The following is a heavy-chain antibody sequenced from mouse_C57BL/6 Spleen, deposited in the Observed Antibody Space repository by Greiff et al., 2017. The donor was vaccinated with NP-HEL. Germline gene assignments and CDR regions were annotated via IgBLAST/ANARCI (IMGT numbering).Heavy chain of an antibody. CDR3: TRAPTNMVTNYAMDY. D-gene: IGHD2-2*01. CDR2: ISSGGDYI. V-gene: IGHV5-9-1*02. J-gene: IGHJ4*01. Sequence: EVMLVESGEGLVKPGGSLKLSCAASGFTFSSYAMSWVRQTPEKRLEWVAYISSGGDYIYYADTVKGRFTISRDNARNTLYLQMSSLKSEDTAMYYCTRAPTNMVTNYAMDYWGQGTSVTVSS. CDR1: GFTFSSYA.